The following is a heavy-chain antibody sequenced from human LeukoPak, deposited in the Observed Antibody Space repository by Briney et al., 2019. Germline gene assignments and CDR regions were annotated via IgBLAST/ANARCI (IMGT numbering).Heavy chain of an antibody. D-gene: IGHD1-14*01. CDR3: ARPSSLNRHPMDV. CDR2: IYTSGST. Sequence: HPSDTLSLTCTVSGASISSYYWSWIRQPPGKGLEWIGYIYTSGSTNYNPSLKSRVTISVDTSKNQFSLKLSSVTAADTAVYYCARPSSLNRHPMDVWGKGTTVTVSS. V-gene: IGHV4-4*09. J-gene: IGHJ6*03. CDR1: GASISSYY.